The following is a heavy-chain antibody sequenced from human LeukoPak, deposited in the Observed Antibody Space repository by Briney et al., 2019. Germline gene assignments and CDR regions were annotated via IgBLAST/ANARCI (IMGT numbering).Heavy chain of an antibody. J-gene: IGHJ4*02. V-gene: IGHV3-48*01. D-gene: IGHD3-22*01. CDR3: ARDFFPRSKHYYDSSGYAH. Sequence: GGSLRLSCAASGFTFSNYNMNWARQAPGKGLEWVSYISSSSSTIYYADSVKGRFTISRDNAKNSLYLQMNSLRAEDTAVYYCARDFFPRSKHYYDSSGYAHWGQGTLVTVSS. CDR2: ISSSSSTI. CDR1: GFTFSNYN.